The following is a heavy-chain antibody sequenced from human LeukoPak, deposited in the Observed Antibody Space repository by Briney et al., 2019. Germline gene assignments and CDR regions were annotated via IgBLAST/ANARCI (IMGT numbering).Heavy chain of an antibody. Sequence: GASVKVSCKASGYTFTSYDINWVRQATGQGLEWVGWMSPNSGNTGYAQKFQGRVTMTRNTSISTAYMELSSLRSEDTAVYYCARGQEQLVLYYYYYMDVWGKGTTVTVSS. D-gene: IGHD6-6*01. V-gene: IGHV1-8*01. CDR3: ARGQEQLVLYYYYYMDV. CDR2: MSPNSGNT. J-gene: IGHJ6*03. CDR1: GYTFTSYD.